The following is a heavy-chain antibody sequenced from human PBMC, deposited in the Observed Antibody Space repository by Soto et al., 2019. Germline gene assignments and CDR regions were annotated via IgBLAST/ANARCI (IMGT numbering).Heavy chain of an antibody. D-gene: IGHD1-26*01. J-gene: IGHJ4*02. CDR1: GDSVSSKSAA. V-gene: IGHV6-1*01. CDR3: ARDLGSYYSFDY. Sequence: SQTLSLTCATSGDSVSSKSAAWNWIRQSPSRGLEWLGRTYYRSKWYNDYAVSVKGRIIINPDTSKNHFSLQLNSVTPEDTAVYYCARDLGSYYSFDYWGQGTLVTVSS. CDR2: TYYRSKWYN.